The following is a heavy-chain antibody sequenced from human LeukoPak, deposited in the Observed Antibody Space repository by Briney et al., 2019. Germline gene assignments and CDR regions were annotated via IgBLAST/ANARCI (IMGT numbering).Heavy chain of an antibody. V-gene: IGHV4-39*07. D-gene: IGHD2-15*01. CDR3: ARDGVVVAALGGYNWFDP. CDR2: IYYSGST. Sequence: SETLSLTCTVSGGSISSYYWGWLRQPPGKGLEWIGSIYYSGSTYYNPSLKSRVTISVDTSKNQFSLKLSSVTAADTAVYYCARDGVVVAALGGYNWFDPWGQGTLVTVSS. J-gene: IGHJ5*02. CDR1: GGSISSYY.